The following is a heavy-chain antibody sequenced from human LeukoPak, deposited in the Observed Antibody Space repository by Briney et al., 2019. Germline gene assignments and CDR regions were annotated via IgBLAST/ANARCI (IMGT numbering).Heavy chain of an antibody. CDR2: IKSKTDGGTT. J-gene: IGHJ4*02. CDR3: TTGDYTSGSDY. D-gene: IGHD6-19*01. Sequence: PGGSLRLSCAASGFTFTNDWMRWVRQAPGKGLEWVGRIKSKTDGGTTDYGAPVKGRFIISRDDSKNTLYLQMHGLKIEDTAVYYCTTGDYTSGSDYWGQGTLVSVSS. CDR1: GFTFTNDW. V-gene: IGHV3-15*01.